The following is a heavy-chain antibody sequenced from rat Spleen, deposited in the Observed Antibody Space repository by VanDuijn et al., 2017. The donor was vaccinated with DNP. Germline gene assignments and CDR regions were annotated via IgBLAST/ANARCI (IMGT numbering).Heavy chain of an antibody. V-gene: IGHV5-31*01. CDR2: ITSSGGST. Sequence: EVQLVESGGDLVQPGRSLKLSCVASGFTFNNYWMTWIRQVPGKGLEWIASITSSGGSTYYQDSMKGRFIISRDNAKNTLYLQVSSLRSEDTATYYCARPDYWGQGVMVTVSS. J-gene: IGHJ2*01. CDR3: ARPDY. CDR1: GFTFNNYW.